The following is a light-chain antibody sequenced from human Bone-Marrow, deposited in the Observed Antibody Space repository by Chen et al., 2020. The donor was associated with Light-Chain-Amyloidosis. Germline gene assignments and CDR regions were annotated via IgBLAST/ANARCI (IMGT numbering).Light chain of an antibody. CDR1: SGSIATNY. Sequence: NFMLTQPHSVSESPGKTVIISCTRSSGSIATNYVQCYQQRPGRSPTTVIYEDDQRPSVVPDRFSGSIDRSSNPASLTISRLKTEDEADYYCQSYQGSGQGVFGGGTKLTVL. CDR3: QSYQGSGQGV. V-gene: IGLV6-57*01. CDR2: EDD. J-gene: IGLJ3*02.